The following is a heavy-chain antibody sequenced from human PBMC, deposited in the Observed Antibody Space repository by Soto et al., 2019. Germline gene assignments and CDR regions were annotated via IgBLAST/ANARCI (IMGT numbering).Heavy chain of an antibody. D-gene: IGHD3-16*01. CDR1: GFTFSDYY. Sequence: QVQLVESGGGLVKPGGSLRLSCAASGFTFSDYYMSWIRQAPGKGLEWVSYISSSGSTIYYADSVTGRFTISRDNAKNSLHLQRNSLGAEDTAVYYWARDHTLPYYYYYMYVWGKGTSVTFSS. V-gene: IGHV3-11*01. CDR3: ARDHTLPYYYYYMYV. CDR2: ISSSGSTI. J-gene: IGHJ6*03.